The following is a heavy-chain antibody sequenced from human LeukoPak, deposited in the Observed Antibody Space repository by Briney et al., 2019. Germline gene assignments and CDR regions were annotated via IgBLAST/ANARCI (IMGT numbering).Heavy chain of an antibody. V-gene: IGHV4-59*12. Sequence: KPSETLSLTCTVSGGSISSYYWSWIRQPPGKGLEWIGYIYYSGSTNYNPSLKSRVTISVDTSKNQFSLKLSSVTAADTAVYYCARGRTVVVAATGGYWFDPWGQGTLVTVPS. J-gene: IGHJ5*02. CDR1: GGSISSYY. CDR2: IYYSGST. D-gene: IGHD2-15*01. CDR3: ARGRTVVVAATGGYWFDP.